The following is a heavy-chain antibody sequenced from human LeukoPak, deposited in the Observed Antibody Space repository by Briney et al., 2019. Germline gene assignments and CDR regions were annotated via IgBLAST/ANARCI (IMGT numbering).Heavy chain of an antibody. J-gene: IGHJ6*01. CDR1: GFTVSSNY. D-gene: IGHD3-9*01. CDR3: ARVPLAGFDWLLQDYYGMDV. V-gene: IGHV3-66*01. Sequence: GGSLRLSCAASGFTVSSNYMSWVRQAPGKGLEWVSVIYSGGSTYYADSVKGRFTISRDNSKNTLYLQMNSLRAEDTAVYYCARVPLAGFDWLLQDYYGMDVWGQGTTVTVSS. CDR2: IYSGGST.